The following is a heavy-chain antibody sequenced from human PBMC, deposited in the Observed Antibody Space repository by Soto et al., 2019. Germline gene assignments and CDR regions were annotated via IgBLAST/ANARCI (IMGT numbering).Heavy chain of an antibody. CDR1: GGSISSGGYY. J-gene: IGHJ4*02. Sequence: SETLSLTCTVSGGSISSGGYYWSWIRQHPGKGLEWIGYIYYSGSTYYNPSLKSRVTISVDTSKNQFSLKLSSVTAADTAVYYCARVPYGDSTNFDYWGQGTLVTVSS. V-gene: IGHV4-31*03. D-gene: IGHD4-17*01. CDR3: ARVPYGDSTNFDY. CDR2: IYYSGST.